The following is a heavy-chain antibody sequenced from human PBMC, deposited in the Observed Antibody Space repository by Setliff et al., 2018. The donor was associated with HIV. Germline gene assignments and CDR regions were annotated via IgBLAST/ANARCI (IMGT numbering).Heavy chain of an antibody. D-gene: IGHD3-22*01. Sequence: GGSLRLSCAASGFTFSSAWMIWVRQAPGKGLEWVSVIYRGGSTYYADSVRGRFTISRDNSKNTLYLQMNSLGAEDTAVYYCAREVGDSSGYYAMDVWGQGTTVTVSS. CDR2: IYRGGST. J-gene: IGHJ6*02. CDR3: AREVGDSSGYYAMDV. CDR1: GFTFSSAW. V-gene: IGHV3-53*01.